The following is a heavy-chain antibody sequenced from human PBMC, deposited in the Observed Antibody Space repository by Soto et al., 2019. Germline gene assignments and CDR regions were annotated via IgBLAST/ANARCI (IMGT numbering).Heavy chain of an antibody. CDR3: ASRLWFGELLRAEYYFDY. Sequence: QVQLQESGPGLVKPSETLSLTCTVSGGSVSSGSYYWSWIRQPPGKGLEWIGYIYYSGSTNYNPSLKSRVTIAVDTSKNQFSLKLSSVTAADTAVYYCASRLWFGELLRAEYYFDYWGQGTLVTVSS. CDR1: GGSVSSGSYY. CDR2: IYYSGST. D-gene: IGHD3-10*01. V-gene: IGHV4-61*01. J-gene: IGHJ4*02.